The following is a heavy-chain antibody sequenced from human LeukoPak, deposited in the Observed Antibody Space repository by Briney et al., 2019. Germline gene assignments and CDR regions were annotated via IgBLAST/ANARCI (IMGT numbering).Heavy chain of an antibody. Sequence: PGGSLRLSCAASGFTVSSNYMSWVCQAPGKGLEWVSVIYSGGSTYYADSVKGRFTISRHNSKNTLYLQMNSLRAEDTAVYYCARAPEWLIFDYWGQGTLVTVSS. D-gene: IGHD6-19*01. V-gene: IGHV3-53*04. J-gene: IGHJ4*02. CDR1: GFTVSSNY. CDR2: IYSGGST. CDR3: ARAPEWLIFDY.